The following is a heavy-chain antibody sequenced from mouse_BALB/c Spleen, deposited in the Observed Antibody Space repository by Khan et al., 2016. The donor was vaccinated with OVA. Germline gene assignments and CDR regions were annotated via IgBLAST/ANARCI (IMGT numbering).Heavy chain of an antibody. Sequence: QVQLQQSGAELARPGASVKLSCKAAGYTFTDYYINWVKLRTGQGLEWIGEISPGSGETYYTERFKGKATLTADKSSSTAYMQLSSLTAEASAVYYCARRNYFGYTFAYWGQGTLVTVSA. J-gene: IGHJ3*01. V-gene: IGHV1-77*01. CDR1: GYTFTDYY. D-gene: IGHD1-2*01. CDR2: ISPGSGET. CDR3: ARRNYFGYTFAY.